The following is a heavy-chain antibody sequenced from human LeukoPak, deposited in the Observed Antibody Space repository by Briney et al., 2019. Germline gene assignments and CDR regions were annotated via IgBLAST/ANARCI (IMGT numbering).Heavy chain of an antibody. V-gene: IGHV3-21*01. Sequence: PGGSLRLSCAASGFTFSSYSMNWVRQAPGKGLEWVSSISSSSSYIYYADSVKGRFTISRDNAENSLYLQMNSLRAEDTAVYYCATSSDAPGNSWGQGTLVTVSS. CDR1: GFTFSSYS. D-gene: IGHD2-2*01. CDR2: ISSSSSYI. J-gene: IGHJ4*02. CDR3: ATSSDAPGNS.